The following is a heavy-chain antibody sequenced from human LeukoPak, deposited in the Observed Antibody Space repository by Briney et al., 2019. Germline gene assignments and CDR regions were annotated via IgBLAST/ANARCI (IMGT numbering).Heavy chain of an antibody. CDR2: IYSGGST. Sequence: GGSLRLSCAASGFTVSSNYMSWVRQAPGKGLEGVSVIYSGGSTYYADSVKGRFTISRDGSKNTLYLQMNNLRAEDTAVYYCARGSQDSGSYYLGYWGQGTLVTVSS. CDR1: GFTVSSNY. J-gene: IGHJ4*02. CDR3: ARGSQDSGSYYLGY. D-gene: IGHD3-10*01. V-gene: IGHV3-53*01.